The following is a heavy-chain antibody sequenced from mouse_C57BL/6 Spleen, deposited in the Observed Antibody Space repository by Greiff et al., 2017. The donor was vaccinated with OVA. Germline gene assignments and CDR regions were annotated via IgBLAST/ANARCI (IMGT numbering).Heavy chain of an antibody. CDR3: ARSAPYYAMDY. D-gene: IGHD3-1*01. CDR2: IRNKANGYTT. Sequence: DVMLVESGGGLVQPGGSLSLSCAASGFTFTDYYMSWVRQPPGKALEWLGFIRNKANGYTTEYSASVKGRFTISRDNSQSILYLQMNALRAEDSATYYCARSAPYYAMDYWGQGTSVTVSS. CDR1: GFTFTDYY. V-gene: IGHV7-3*01. J-gene: IGHJ4*01.